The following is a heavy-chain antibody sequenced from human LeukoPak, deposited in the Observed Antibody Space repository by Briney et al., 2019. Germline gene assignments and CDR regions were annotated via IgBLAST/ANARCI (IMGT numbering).Heavy chain of an antibody. J-gene: IGHJ4*02. CDR2: IKQDGSEK. D-gene: IGHD3-9*01. CDR3: AKDMDDILTGPSFDY. CDR1: GFTFSSYW. V-gene: IGHV3-7*03. Sequence: GGSLRLSCAASGFTFSSYWMSWVRQAPGKGLEWVANIKQDGSEKYYVDSVKGRFTISRDNAKNSLYLQMNSLRAEDMALYYCAKDMDDILTGPSFDYWGQGTLVTVSS.